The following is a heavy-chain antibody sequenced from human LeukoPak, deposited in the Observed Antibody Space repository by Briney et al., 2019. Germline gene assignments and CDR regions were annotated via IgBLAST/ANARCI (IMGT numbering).Heavy chain of an antibody. Sequence: SETQSLTCTVSGGSISSYYWSWIRQPPGKGLEWIGYIYYSGSTNYNPSLKSRVTISVDTSKNQFSLKLSSVTAADTAVYYCASMRRGYCSGGSCARPRYYYYGMDVWGQGTTVTVSS. V-gene: IGHV4-59*08. CDR2: IYYSGST. J-gene: IGHJ6*02. CDR3: ASMRRGYCSGGSCARPRYYYYGMDV. CDR1: GGSISSYY. D-gene: IGHD2-15*01.